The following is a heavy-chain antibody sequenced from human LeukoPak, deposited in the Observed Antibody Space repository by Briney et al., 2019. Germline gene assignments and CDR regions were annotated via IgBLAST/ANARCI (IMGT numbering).Heavy chain of an antibody. CDR3: ARGSHRIEYRRSAAFDP. V-gene: IGHV3-30*04. D-gene: IGHD6-6*01. CDR1: GFTFNTYA. Sequence: GGSLRLSCTASGFTFNTYAMSWVRQAPGKGLEWMSVISYDGREKSSADSVKGRFTISRDNSKNTLYLQMNSLRAEDTAVYYCARGSHRIEYRRSAAFDPWGQGTLVTVSS. J-gene: IGHJ5*02. CDR2: ISYDGREK.